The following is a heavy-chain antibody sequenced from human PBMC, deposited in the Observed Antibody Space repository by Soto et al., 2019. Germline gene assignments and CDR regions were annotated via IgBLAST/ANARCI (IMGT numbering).Heavy chain of an antibody. CDR2: IIPIFGTA. V-gene: IGHV1-69*12. CDR1: GGTFSSYA. CDR3: AKTPENYSYGMDV. J-gene: IGHJ6*02. Sequence: QVQLVQSGAEVKKPGSSVKVSCKASGGTFSSYAISWVRQAPGQGLEWMGGIIPIFGTADYAQKFQGRVTITADESTSTASVELSRLRSEDTAVYYCAKTPENYSYGMDVWGQGTTVTVSS.